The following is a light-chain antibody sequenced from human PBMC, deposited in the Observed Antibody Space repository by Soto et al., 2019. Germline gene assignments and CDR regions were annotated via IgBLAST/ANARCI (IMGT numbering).Light chain of an antibody. J-gene: IGLJ1*01. Sequence: QSALTQPASVSGSPGQSITISCTGTSSDVGGYNYVSWYQQHPGKAPKLMIYEVNNRPSGVSYRFSGSKSGNTASLTISGLQAEDEADYYCSSYTTISTRYAFGPGTKLTVL. CDR1: SSDVGGYNY. CDR2: EVN. V-gene: IGLV2-14*01. CDR3: SSYTTISTRYA.